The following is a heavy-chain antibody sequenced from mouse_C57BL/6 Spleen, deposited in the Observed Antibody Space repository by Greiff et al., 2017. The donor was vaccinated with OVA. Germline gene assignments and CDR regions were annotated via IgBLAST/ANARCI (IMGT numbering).Heavy chain of an antibody. CDR2: INPNNGGT. D-gene: IGHD1-1*01. J-gene: IGHJ1*03. CDR1: GYTFTDYN. Sequence: EVQLQQSGPELVKPGASVKMSCKASGYTFTDYNMHWVKQSHGKSLEWIGYINPNNGGTSYNQKFKGKATLTVNKSSSTAYMELRSLTSEDSAVYYCATVVAPYWYFDVWGTGTTVTVSS. CDR3: ATVVAPYWYFDV. V-gene: IGHV1-22*01.